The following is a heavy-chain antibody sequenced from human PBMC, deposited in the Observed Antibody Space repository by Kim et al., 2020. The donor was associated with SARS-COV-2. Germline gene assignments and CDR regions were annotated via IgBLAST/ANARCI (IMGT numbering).Heavy chain of an antibody. Sequence: RVTISVDTSKNQFSLKLSSVTAADTAVYYCAREGGDDFWSGYEKLNWFDPWGQGTLVTVSS. D-gene: IGHD3-3*01. J-gene: IGHJ5*02. CDR3: AREGGDDFWSGYEKLNWFDP. V-gene: IGHV4-39*07.